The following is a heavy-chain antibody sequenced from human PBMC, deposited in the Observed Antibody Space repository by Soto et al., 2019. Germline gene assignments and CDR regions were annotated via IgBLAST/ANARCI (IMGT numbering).Heavy chain of an antibody. J-gene: IGHJ3*02. CDR2: IKQDGSEK. V-gene: IGHV3-7*01. Sequence: GGSLRLSCAASGFTFSSYWMSWVRQAPGKGLEWVANIKQDGSEKYYVDSVKGRFTISRDNSKNTLYLQMNSLRAEDTAVYYCARDRGYYYDSSGYSWNAFDIWGQGTMVTVSS. CDR3: ARDRGYYYDSSGYSWNAFDI. CDR1: GFTFSSYW. D-gene: IGHD3-22*01.